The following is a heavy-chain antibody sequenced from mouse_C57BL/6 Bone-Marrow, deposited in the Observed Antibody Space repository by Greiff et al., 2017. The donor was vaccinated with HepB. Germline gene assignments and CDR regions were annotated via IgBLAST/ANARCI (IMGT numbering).Heavy chain of an antibody. CDR1: GYSITSGYY. CDR3: AREVVTTWVDY. V-gene: IGHV3-6*01. Sequence: EVKLQESGPGLVKPSQSLSLTCSVTGYSITSGYYWNWIRQFPGNKLEWMGYISYDGSNNYNPSLKNRISITRDTSKNQFFLKLNSVTTEDTATYYCAREVVTTWVDYWGQGTSVTVSS. CDR2: ISYDGSN. J-gene: IGHJ4*01. D-gene: IGHD2-5*01.